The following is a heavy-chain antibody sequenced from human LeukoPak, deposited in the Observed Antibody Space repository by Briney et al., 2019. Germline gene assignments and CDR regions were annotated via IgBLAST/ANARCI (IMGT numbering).Heavy chain of an antibody. CDR1: GFTFSSYS. J-gene: IGHJ5*02. D-gene: IGHD3-10*01. V-gene: IGHV3-21*01. CDR3: ARDLERITLVRGVIPNWFDP. Sequence: GGSLRLSCAASGFTFSSYSMNWVRQAPGKGLEWVSSISSSSNYIYYADSVKGRFTISRDNAKNSLYLQMNNLRAEDTAVYYCARDLERITLVRGVIPNWFDPWGRGTLVTVSS. CDR2: ISSSSNYI.